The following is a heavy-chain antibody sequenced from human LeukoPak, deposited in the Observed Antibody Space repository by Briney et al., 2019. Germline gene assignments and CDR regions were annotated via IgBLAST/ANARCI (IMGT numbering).Heavy chain of an antibody. CDR2: IYHSGST. D-gene: IGHD3-10*01. CDR1: GGSISSGGYY. Sequence: PSETLSLTCTVSGGSISSGGYYWSWIRQPPGKGLEWIGYIYHSGSTYYNPSLKSRVTISVDRSKNQFSLKLSSVTAADTAVYYCARSTYYYGSGSYPLFDYWGQGILVTVSS. J-gene: IGHJ4*02. CDR3: ARSTYYYGSGSYPLFDY. V-gene: IGHV4-30-2*01.